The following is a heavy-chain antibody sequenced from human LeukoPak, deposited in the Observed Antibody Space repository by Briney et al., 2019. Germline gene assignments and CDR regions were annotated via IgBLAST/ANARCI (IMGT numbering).Heavy chain of an antibody. D-gene: IGHD1-26*01. CDR1: GFTSSSYA. CDR3: ARGGSYPFDY. V-gene: IGHV3-23*01. J-gene: IGHJ4*02. CDR2: ISGSGGST. Sequence: GGSLRLSCAASGFTSSSYAMSWVRQAPGKGLEWVSAISGSGGSTYYADSVKGRFTISRDNSKNTLYLQMNSLRAEDTAVYYCARGGSYPFDYWGQGTLVTVSS.